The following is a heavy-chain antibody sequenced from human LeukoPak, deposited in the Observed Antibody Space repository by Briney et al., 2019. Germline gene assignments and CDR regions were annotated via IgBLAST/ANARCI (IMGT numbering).Heavy chain of an antibody. V-gene: IGHV3-23*01. CDR3: AKGTMIVVGTYFDY. D-gene: IGHD3-22*01. CDR2: IGGSGTRT. CDR1: GFTFTTYG. Sequence: GGSLRLSCSASGFTFTTYGMNWVRQAPGKGREWVSGIGGSGTRTYYADSVKGRFTISRDNSKNTLYLQMNSLRDEDTAVYYCAKGTMIVVGTYFDYWGQGTLVTVSS. J-gene: IGHJ4*02.